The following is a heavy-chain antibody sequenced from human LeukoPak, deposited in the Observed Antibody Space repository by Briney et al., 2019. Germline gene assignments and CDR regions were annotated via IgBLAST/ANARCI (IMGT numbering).Heavy chain of an antibody. J-gene: IGHJ4*02. CDR1: GYSISSGYY. D-gene: IGHD3-22*01. CDR3: ARMTNYYDSSGYYY. Sequence: PSETLSLTCTVSGYSISSGYYWDWIRQPPGKGLEWIGSIYHSGSTYYNPSLKSRVTISVDKSKNQFSLKLSSVTAADTAVYYCARMTNYYDSSGYYYWGQGTLVTVSS. V-gene: IGHV4-38-2*02. CDR2: IYHSGST.